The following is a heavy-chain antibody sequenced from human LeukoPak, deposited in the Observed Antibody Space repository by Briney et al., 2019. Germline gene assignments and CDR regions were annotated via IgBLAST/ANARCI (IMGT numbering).Heavy chain of an antibody. CDR3: ARQYSNYEDYYYYMDV. V-gene: IGHV5-51*01. Sequence: GESLKISCKGSGYTFTSYWIGWVRQMPGKGLEWMGIIYPGDSDTRYSPSFQGQVTISADKSISTAYLQWSSLKASDTAMYYCARQYSNYEDYYYYMDVWGKGTTVTVSS. CDR2: IYPGDSDT. D-gene: IGHD4-11*01. CDR1: GYTFTSYW. J-gene: IGHJ6*03.